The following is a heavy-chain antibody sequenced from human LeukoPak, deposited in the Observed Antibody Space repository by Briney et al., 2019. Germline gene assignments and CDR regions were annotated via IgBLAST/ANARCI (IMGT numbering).Heavy chain of an antibody. V-gene: IGHV3-7*01. J-gene: IGHJ3*02. D-gene: IGHD5-12*01. CDR2: IKQDGSEK. Sequence: PGGSLRLSCVASGFTFSSYWMNWVRQAPGKGLEWVANIKQDGSEKYYVDSVKGRFTISRDNAKNSLYLQMNSLRAEDTAVYYCARARKVVATKTLDAFDIWGQGTMVTVSS. CDR1: GFTFSSYW. CDR3: ARARKVVATKTLDAFDI.